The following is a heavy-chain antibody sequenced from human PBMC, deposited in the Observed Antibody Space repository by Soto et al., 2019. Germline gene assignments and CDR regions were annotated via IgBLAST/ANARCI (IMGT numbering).Heavy chain of an antibody. CDR3: ARVGITMIVVVKDGMDV. V-gene: IGHV3-7*01. CDR1: GFTFSSYW. CDR2: IKQDGSEK. Sequence: GGSLRLSCAASGFTFSSYWMSWVRQAPGKGLEWVANIKQDGSEKYYVDSVKGRFTISRDNAKNSLYLQMNSLRAEDTAVYYCARVGITMIVVVKDGMDVWGQGTTVTVSS. D-gene: IGHD3-22*01. J-gene: IGHJ6*02.